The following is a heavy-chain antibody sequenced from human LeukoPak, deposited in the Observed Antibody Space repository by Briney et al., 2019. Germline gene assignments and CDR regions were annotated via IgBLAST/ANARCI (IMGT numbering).Heavy chain of an antibody. Sequence: PGGSLRLSCEASGFTFSNYAMSWVRQAPGKGLEWVSTIRASGTRTDYADSVKGRFTIFRDNSKNTLYLQMNSLRAEDTAVYYCAKDPLFCSNGVCPIYYFDYWGQGTLVTVSS. V-gene: IGHV3-23*01. CDR1: GFTFSNYA. D-gene: IGHD2-8*01. J-gene: IGHJ4*02. CDR3: AKDPLFCSNGVCPIYYFDY. CDR2: IRASGTRT.